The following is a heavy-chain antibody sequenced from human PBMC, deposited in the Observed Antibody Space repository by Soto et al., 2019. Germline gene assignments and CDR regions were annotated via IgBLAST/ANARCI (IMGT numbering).Heavy chain of an antibody. Sequence: QVPLVQSGAEVKKPGASVKVSCKASGYTFTSYGISWVRQPPGQGLEWMGWISAYNGNTNYAQKLQGRVTMTTDTSASTAYMELRSLRSDDTAVYYCVRDRASRPPSVAGSQTSDYWGQGTLVTVSS. V-gene: IGHV1-18*01. D-gene: IGHD6-19*01. CDR1: GYTFTSYG. J-gene: IGHJ4*02. CDR2: ISAYNGNT. CDR3: VRDRASRPPSVAGSQTSDY.